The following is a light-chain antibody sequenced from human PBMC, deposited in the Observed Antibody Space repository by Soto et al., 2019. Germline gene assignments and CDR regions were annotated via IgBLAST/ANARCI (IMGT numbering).Light chain of an antibody. CDR1: QSISSY. Sequence: DIQMTQSPSSLSPSVGDRVTITCRASQSISSYLNWYQQKPGKAPKLLIYAASSLQSGVPSRFSGRGSGTDFTPTITSLQPEDFATYYCQQSYSHPRTFGQGTRLEIK. CDR3: QQSYSHPRT. V-gene: IGKV1-39*01. J-gene: IGKJ5*01. CDR2: AAS.